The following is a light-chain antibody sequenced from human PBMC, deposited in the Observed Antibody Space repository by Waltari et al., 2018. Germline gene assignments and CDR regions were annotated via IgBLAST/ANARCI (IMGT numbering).Light chain of an antibody. CDR1: SGHRNYN. CDR2: GVTGGIVG. CDR3: GADHGSGSNFLVV. V-gene: IGLV9-49*01. Sequence: QPVLTQPPSASASLGAPVTLTCTLISGHRNYNADWSRQSPGKGPRFGMRGVTGGIVGSEGDCIPDRFSVLGSGLNRYLTIKNIQEEDESDYHCGADHGSGSNFLVVFGGGTKLTVL. J-gene: IGLJ2*01.